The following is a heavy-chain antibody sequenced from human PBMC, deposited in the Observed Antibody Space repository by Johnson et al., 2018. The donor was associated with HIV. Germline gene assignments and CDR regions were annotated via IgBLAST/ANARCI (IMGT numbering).Heavy chain of an antibody. D-gene: IGHD3-16*01. Sequence: QVQLVESGGGLVKPGGSLKLSCAVSGFTFSDHYMSWIRQTPGKGLQWVSYISGSGSIIYSTDSVQGRFTISRDNVKNSLYLQMDSLRPEDTAVYYCARSRHGGIQTSDALDVWGQGTMVTVSS. CDR1: GFTFSDHY. CDR3: ARSRHGGIQTSDALDV. CDR2: ISGSGSII. V-gene: IGHV3-11*04. J-gene: IGHJ3*01.